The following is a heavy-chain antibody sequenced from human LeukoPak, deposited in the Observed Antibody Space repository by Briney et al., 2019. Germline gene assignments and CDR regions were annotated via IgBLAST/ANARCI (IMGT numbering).Heavy chain of an antibody. CDR1: GGSFSGYY. J-gene: IGHJ6*04. CDR3: ARRGYYYYGMDV. Sequence: SETLSLTCAVYGGSFSGYYWSWIRQPPGKGLEWIGEINHSGSTNYNPSPKSRVTISVDTSKNQFSLKLSSVTAADTAVYYCARRGYYYYGMDVWGKGTTVTVSS. D-gene: IGHD3-10*01. CDR2: INHSGST. V-gene: IGHV4-34*01.